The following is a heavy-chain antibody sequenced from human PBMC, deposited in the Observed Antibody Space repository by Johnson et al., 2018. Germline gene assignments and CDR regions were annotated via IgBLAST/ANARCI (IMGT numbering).Heavy chain of an antibody. CDR2: FCYGGNT. V-gene: IGHV4-39*02. Sequence: QVQLQESGPGLVTPSETLCLTCTVSGGFISSGRYYRDCIRPPPGKGLEWIDNFCYGGNTYYNPSLWSRVTISVDTSKNYFSLRLTSVTAADTAVYYCARVLVAGGATDKWVYYGMDVWGQGTTVTVSS. CDR3: ARVLVAGGATDKWVYYGMDV. CDR1: GGFISSGRYY. J-gene: IGHJ6*02. D-gene: IGHD1-26*01.